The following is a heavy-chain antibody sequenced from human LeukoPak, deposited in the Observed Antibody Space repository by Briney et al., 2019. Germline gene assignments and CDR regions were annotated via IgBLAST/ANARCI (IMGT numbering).Heavy chain of an antibody. CDR3: SKDILANIAAAGVDY. Sequence: PGRSLRLSCAASGFTSDDYAMHWVRQAPGKGLEWVSGISWNSGSIGYADSVKGRFTISRDNAKNSLYLQMNSLRAEDTALYYCSKDILANIAAAGVDYWGQGTLVTVSS. CDR1: GFTSDDYA. V-gene: IGHV3-9*02. D-gene: IGHD6-13*01. J-gene: IGHJ4*02. CDR2: ISWNSGSI.